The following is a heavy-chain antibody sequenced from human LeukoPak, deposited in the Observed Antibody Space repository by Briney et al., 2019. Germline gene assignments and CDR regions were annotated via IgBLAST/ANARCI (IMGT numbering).Heavy chain of an antibody. V-gene: IGHV3-21*01. CDR1: GFIFNRYN. CDR2: IGSGGNYI. Sequence: PGGSLRLSCGASGFIFNRYNMNWVRQAPGKGLEWVSSIGSGGNYIYYTDSVKGRFTISRDNAKNSLTLQMNSLRAEDTAVYYCARDLKYYDSSGFDYWGQGTLVTVSS. D-gene: IGHD3-22*01. J-gene: IGHJ4*02. CDR3: ARDLKYYDSSGFDY.